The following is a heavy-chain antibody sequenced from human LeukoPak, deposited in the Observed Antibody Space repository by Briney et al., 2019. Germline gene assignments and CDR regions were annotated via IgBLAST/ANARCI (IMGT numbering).Heavy chain of an antibody. CDR2: ISSRVSTI. CDR3: ASAAVWFGETGYFDY. CDR1: GFTFSDYY. J-gene: IGHJ4*02. V-gene: IGHV3-11*01. D-gene: IGHD3-10*01. Sequence: GSLTLSCSASGFTFSDYYMSLIRQAPGEVLELVSYISSRVSTIYYADSVKGRFIISMDNAKNSLYLQMNSLRAEDTAVYYCASAAVWFGETGYFDYWGQGTLVTVSS.